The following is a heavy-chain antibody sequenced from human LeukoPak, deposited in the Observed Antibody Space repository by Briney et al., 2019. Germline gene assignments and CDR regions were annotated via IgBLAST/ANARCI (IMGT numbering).Heavy chain of an antibody. Sequence: SETLSLTCTVSGGSISSYYWSWIRQPPGKGLEWIGYIYYSGSTNYNPSLKSRVTISVDTSKNQFSLKLSSVTAADTAVYYCARGHYDILTGPVTADYWGQGTLVTVSS. CDR1: GGSISSYY. D-gene: IGHD3-9*01. CDR2: IYYSGST. V-gene: IGHV4-59*01. J-gene: IGHJ4*02. CDR3: ARGHYDILTGPVTADY.